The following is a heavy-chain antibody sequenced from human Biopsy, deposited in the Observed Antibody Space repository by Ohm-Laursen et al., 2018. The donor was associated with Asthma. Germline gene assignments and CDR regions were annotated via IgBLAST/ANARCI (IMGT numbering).Heavy chain of an antibody. CDR2: ISYDGSNK. V-gene: IGHV3-30*03. CDR3: SREEPTSGWYQGSILR. Sequence: SLRLSCAASGFTFSSFGMHWVRQAPGKGLEWVACISYDGSNKYYADSVKGRSTISRDNSKDTLYLQMNSLRAEDTAVYYCSREEPTSGWYQGSILRWGQGTLVTVSS. CDR1: GFTFSSFG. D-gene: IGHD6-19*01. J-gene: IGHJ4*02.